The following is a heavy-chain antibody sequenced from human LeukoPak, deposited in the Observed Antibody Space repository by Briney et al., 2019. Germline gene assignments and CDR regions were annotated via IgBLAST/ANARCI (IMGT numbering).Heavy chain of an antibody. J-gene: IGHJ4*02. CDR1: GGSISSYY. Sequence: PSETLSLTCTVSGGSISSYYWSWIRQPAGKGLEWIGRFYPTGVSNYHPSLRSRVTRSVDTSKNQFFLKLTSVTAADTAVYYCAKVAGASEKYFDYWGQGIMVTVSS. V-gene: IGHV4-4*07. D-gene: IGHD1-26*01. CDR2: FYPTGVS. CDR3: AKVAGASEKYFDY.